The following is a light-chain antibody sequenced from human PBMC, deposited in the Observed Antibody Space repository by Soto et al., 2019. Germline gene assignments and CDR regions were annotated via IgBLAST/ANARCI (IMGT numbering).Light chain of an antibody. J-gene: IGKJ4*01. CDR2: GAS. V-gene: IGKV3D-15*01. CDR3: QQYNNWTPLT. Sequence: EIVMTQSPATLSVSPGERATLSCRASQSVSSNLAWYQQKPGQAPRLLIYGASTRATGIPARFSGSGSGTEFTLTISSLQSEDFAVYYCQQYNNWTPLTFGGGTKVELK. CDR1: QSVSSN.